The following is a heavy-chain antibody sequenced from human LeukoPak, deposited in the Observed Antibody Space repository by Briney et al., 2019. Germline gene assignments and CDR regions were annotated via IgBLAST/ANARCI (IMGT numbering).Heavy chain of an antibody. D-gene: IGHD3-16*01. CDR2: ISGGGGGT. CDR3: AKEIRPNDH. CDR1: GFTFSTYA. Sequence: GGSLRLSCAASGFTFSTYAMSWVRQAPGKGLEWVAVISGGGGGTYYADSVKGRFTISRDNSKKTLFLQMNSLRVDDTAIYYCAKEIRPNDHWGQGTLVIVSS. J-gene: IGHJ4*02. V-gene: IGHV3-23*01.